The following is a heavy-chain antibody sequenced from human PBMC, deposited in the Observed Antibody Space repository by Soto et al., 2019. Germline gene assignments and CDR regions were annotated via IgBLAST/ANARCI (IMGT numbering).Heavy chain of an antibody. Sequence: QVQLVQSGADVKKPGASVKVSCKASGYTFTDYGISWVRQAPGQGLEWMGWISAKNGNTNLGQKFRGPVTLTTDTSTSTVYMELRSLTPDDTAVYYCARDPPETPSDYWGQGTLVTVSS. J-gene: IGHJ4*02. CDR1: GYTFTDYG. CDR2: ISAKNGNT. V-gene: IGHV1-18*01. CDR3: ARDPPETPSDY.